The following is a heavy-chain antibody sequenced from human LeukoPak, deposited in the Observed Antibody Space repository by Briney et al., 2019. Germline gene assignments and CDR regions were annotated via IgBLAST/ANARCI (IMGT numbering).Heavy chain of an antibody. D-gene: IGHD2-2*01. CDR3: ARDRPSYCSSTSCYPYYYYYYMDV. Sequence: GGSLRLSCAASGFTVSSNYMSWVRQAPGKGLEWVSVIYSGGSTYYADSVKGRFTISRDNSKNTLYLQMNSLRAEDTAVYYCARDRPSYCSSTSCYPYYYYYYMDVWGKGTTVTVFS. CDR2: IYSGGST. V-gene: IGHV3-66*02. CDR1: GFTVSSNY. J-gene: IGHJ6*03.